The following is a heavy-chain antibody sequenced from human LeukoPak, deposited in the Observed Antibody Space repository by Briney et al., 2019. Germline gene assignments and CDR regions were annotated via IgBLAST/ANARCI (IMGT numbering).Heavy chain of an antibody. CDR1: GFTFSSYA. J-gene: IGHJ4*02. CDR3: ASVRDRDGPPGDY. V-gene: IGHV3-23*01. D-gene: IGHD5-24*01. CDR2: ISGSDDST. Sequence: GGSLRLSCAASGFTFSSYAMSWVRQAPGKGLEWVSAISGSDDSTYYADSVKGRFTTSRDNAKNSLYLQMNSLRDEDTAVYYCASVRDRDGPPGDYWGQGTLVTVSS.